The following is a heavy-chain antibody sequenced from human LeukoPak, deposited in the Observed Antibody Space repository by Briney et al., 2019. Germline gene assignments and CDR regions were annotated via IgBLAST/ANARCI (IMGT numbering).Heavy chain of an antibody. CDR3: ARDGGIAAAEAFDI. V-gene: IGHV3-48*01. J-gene: IGHJ3*02. CDR1: GFTLSSYA. D-gene: IGHD6-13*01. CDR2: ISSSSSTI. Sequence: PGGSLRLSCAASGFTLSSYAMSWVRQAPGKGLEWVSYISSSSSTIYYADSVKGRFTISRDNAKNSLYLQMNSLRAEDTAVYYCARDGGIAAAEAFDIWGQGTMVTVSS.